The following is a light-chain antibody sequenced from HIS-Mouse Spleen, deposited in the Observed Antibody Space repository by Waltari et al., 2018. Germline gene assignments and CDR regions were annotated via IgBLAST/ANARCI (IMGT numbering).Light chain of an antibody. CDR2: EGS. J-gene: IGLJ3*02. CDR1: SSDVGSYNL. Sequence: QSALTQPASVSGSPGQSITISCTGTSSDVGSYNLVSWYQQHPGKAPKLMIYEGSKRPLGVSNRFSCSKSGNTASLTISGLQAEDEADYYCCSYAGSSTWVFGGGTKLTVL. CDR3: CSYAGSSTWV. V-gene: IGLV2-23*01.